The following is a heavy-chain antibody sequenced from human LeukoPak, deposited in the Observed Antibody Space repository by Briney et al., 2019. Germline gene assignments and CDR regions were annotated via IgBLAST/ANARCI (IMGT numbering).Heavy chain of an antibody. CDR1: GFTFSKYS. CDR2: ITGIGAVT. Sequence: GRSLSLSYAPSGFTFSKYSLMWVRLAPGRGLQWVSAITGIGAVTYYDDSVKGQFTISRYNSKNTLSLQMNVLRAEDTAVFYCEKSLWFGEMGFDCWGQGTLVTVSS. D-gene: IGHD3-10*01. J-gene: IGHJ4*02. V-gene: IGHV3-23*01. CDR3: EKSLWFGEMGFDC.